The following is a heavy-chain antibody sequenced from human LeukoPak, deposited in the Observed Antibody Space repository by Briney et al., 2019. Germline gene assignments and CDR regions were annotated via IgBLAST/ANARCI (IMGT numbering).Heavy chain of an antibody. CDR2: ISSSSSYI. J-gene: IGHJ4*01. D-gene: IGHD1-1*01. Sequence: GGSLRLSCAASGFTFSSYSMNWVRQAPGKGLEWVSSISSSSSYIYYADSVKGRFTISRDNAKNSLYLQMNSLRAEDTAVYYCARHQRGFSMLADYWGHGTLVTVSS. V-gene: IGHV3-21*01. CDR3: ARHQRGFSMLADY. CDR1: GFTFSSYS.